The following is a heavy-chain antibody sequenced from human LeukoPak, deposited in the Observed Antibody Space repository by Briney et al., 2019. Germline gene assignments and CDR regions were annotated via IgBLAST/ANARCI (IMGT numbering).Heavy chain of an antibody. D-gene: IGHD3-10*01. CDR1: GFTFSSYA. CDR2: ISGSGGST. Sequence: GGSLRLSCAASGFTFSSYAMSWVRQAPGKGLEWVSTISGSGGSTYYADSVKGRFTISRDNSKNTLYLQMNSLRAEDTAVYYCAKGLKYGPGSYLYIIAEYWGQGTLVTVSS. J-gene: IGHJ4*02. V-gene: IGHV3-23*01. CDR3: AKGLKYGPGSYLYIIAEY.